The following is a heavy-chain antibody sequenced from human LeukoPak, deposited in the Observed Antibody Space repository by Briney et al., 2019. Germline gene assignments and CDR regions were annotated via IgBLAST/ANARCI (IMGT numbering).Heavy chain of an antibody. CDR2: IYYSGST. V-gene: IGHV4-59*01. CDR1: GGSIGSYY. D-gene: IGHD2-2*01. Sequence: SETLSLTCTVSGGSIGSYYWTWIRQPPGKGLEWIGYIYYSGSTNYNPSLKSRVTISVDTSKNQFSLKLSSVTAADTALYYCARGSGTSWIFDYWGQGTLVTVSS. CDR3: ARGSGTSWIFDY. J-gene: IGHJ4*02.